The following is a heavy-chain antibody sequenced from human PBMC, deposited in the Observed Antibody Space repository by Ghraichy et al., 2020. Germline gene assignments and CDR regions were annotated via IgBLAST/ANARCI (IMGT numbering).Heavy chain of an antibody. CDR1: AFPFSLYT. D-gene: IGHD1-1*01. Sequence: GESLNISCAASAFPFSLYTMNWVRQAPGKGLEWVSSISSGSDYIYFRDSMRGRFTISRDNAKSSLFLQMDSLRAEDTAVYYCARVNLETTGLDYWGQGTLVTVSS. V-gene: IGHV3-21*06. CDR3: ARVNLETTGLDY. CDR2: ISSGSDYI. J-gene: IGHJ4*02.